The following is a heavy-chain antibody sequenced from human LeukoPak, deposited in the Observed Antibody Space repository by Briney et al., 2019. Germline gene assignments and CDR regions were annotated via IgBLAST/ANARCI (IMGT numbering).Heavy chain of an antibody. V-gene: IGHV1-18*01. J-gene: IGHJ4*02. CDR3: ARTVDDYGDYVGYFDY. D-gene: IGHD4-17*01. Sequence: ASVKVSCKASGYTFTSYGISWVRQAPGQGLEWMGWISAYNGNTNYAQKLQGRVTMTTDTSTSTAYMELRSLRSDDTAVYYCARTVDDYGDYVGYFDYWGQGTLVTVSS. CDR1: GYTFTSYG. CDR2: ISAYNGNT.